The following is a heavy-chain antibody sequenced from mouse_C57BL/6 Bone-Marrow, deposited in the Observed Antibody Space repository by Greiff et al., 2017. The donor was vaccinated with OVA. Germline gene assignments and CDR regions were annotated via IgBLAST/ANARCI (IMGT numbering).Heavy chain of an antibody. CDR3: ANWYFDY. V-gene: IGHV3-6*01. J-gene: IGHJ2*01. D-gene: IGHD4-1*01. CDR2: ISYDGSN. CDR1: GYSITSGYY. Sequence: EVHLVESGPGLVKPSQSLSLTCSVTGYSITSGYYWNWIRQFPGNKLEWMGYISYDGSNNYNPSLKNRISITRDTSKNQFFLKLNSVTTEDTATYYCANWYFDYWGQGTTLTVSS.